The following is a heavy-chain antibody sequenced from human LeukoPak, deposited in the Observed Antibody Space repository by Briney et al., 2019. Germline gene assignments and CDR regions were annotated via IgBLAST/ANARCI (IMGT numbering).Heavy chain of an antibody. CDR2: ISYDGSNK. CDR1: GFAFSNYG. CDR3: ARQADYYGAFDI. D-gene: IGHD3-10*01. J-gene: IGHJ3*02. V-gene: IGHV3-30*19. Sequence: GGSLRLSCVASGFAFSNYGTHWVRQAPGKGLEWVAVISYDGSNKYYADSVKGRFTISRDNSKNTLYLQMNSLRAEDTAVYYCARQADYYGAFDIWGQGTMVTVSS.